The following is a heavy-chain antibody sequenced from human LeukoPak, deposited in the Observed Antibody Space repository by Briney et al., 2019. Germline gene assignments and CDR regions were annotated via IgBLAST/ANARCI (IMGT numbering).Heavy chain of an antibody. J-gene: IGHJ4*02. CDR3: ARVTFSGSSYYFDQ. CDR2: ISYDGNNK. V-gene: IGHV3-30-3*01. CDR1: GFSLSSFA. Sequence: QPGRSLRLSCAASGFSLSSFAVYWVRQAPGKGLEWVALISYDGNNKNYADSVKGRFTVSRDNSKNTLYLQINSLRAEDTAVYYCARVTFSGSSYYFDQWGQGTLVTVSS. D-gene: IGHD1-26*01.